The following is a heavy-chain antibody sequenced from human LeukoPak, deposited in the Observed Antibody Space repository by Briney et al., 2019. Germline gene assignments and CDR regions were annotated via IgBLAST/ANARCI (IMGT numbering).Heavy chain of an antibody. CDR3: ARDLGWFHFDS. Sequence: GGSLRLSCAASGFPFRNNWMTWVRQAPGKGLEWVAHIKEDGSAQNYIDSVKGRFTISRDNAKNSLFLQMNSVRAEDTAIYYCARDLGWFHFDSWGQGTLVTVSS. CDR1: GFPFRNNW. D-gene: IGHD2-15*01. J-gene: IGHJ4*02. V-gene: IGHV3-7*01. CDR2: IKEDGSAQ.